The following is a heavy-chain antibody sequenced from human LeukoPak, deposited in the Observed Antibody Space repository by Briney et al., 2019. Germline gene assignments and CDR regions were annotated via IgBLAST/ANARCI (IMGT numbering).Heavy chain of an antibody. CDR1: GFNFTGYW. CDR2: LYSDGRSL. D-gene: IGHD6-19*01. Sequence: PGGSLRPSCAGSGFNFTGYWMHWVRQAPGKGLEWISRLYSDGRSLTYADSVMGRFTISRDNAKNMLYLQMNSLRAEDTAVYYCARGRGLGELAVASFDSWGQGILVTVSS. CDR3: ARGRGLGELAVASFDS. V-gene: IGHV3-74*03. J-gene: IGHJ4*02.